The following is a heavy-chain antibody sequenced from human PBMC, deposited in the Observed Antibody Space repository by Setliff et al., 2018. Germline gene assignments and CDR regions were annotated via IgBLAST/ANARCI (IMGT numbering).Heavy chain of an antibody. V-gene: IGHV3-20*04. J-gene: IGHJ4*02. CDR1: GFTFDDYG. Sequence: PGGSLRLSCAASGFTFDDYGFSWVRQAPGKGLEWVSGINWNGGSIVYADSVEGRFTISRDSAENSLHLQMNSLRAEDTALYYCAREGIEVAGVLYFDYWGQGALVTVSS. CDR2: INWNGGSI. CDR3: AREGIEVAGVLYFDY. D-gene: IGHD6-19*01.